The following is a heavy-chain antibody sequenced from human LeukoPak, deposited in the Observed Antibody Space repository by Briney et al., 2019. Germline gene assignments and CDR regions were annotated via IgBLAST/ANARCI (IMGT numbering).Heavy chain of an antibody. CDR3: ARVEWELRYFDY. V-gene: IGHV1-2*02. D-gene: IGHD1-26*01. Sequence: ASVKVSCKASGYTFTGYYMHWVRQAPGQGLEWMGWINPSSGGTNYAQKFQGRVTMTRDTSISTAYMELSRLRSDDTAVYYCARVEWELRYFDYWGQGTLVTVSS. J-gene: IGHJ4*02. CDR1: GYTFTGYY. CDR2: INPSSGGT.